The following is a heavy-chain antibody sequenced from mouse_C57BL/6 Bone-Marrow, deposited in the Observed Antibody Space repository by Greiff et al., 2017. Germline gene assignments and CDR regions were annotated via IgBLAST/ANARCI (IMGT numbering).Heavy chain of an antibody. J-gene: IGHJ2*01. V-gene: IGHV1-50*01. CDR1: GYTFTSYW. Sequence: QVQLQQPGAELVKPGASVKLSCKASGYTFTSYWMQWVKQRPGQGLEWIGEIDPSDSYTNYNQKFKGKATLTVDPSSSTAYMQLSSLTSEDSAVYDCAREGAWTTVVVDYWGQGTTLTVSS. CDR3: AREGAWTTVVVDY. D-gene: IGHD1-1*01. CDR2: IDPSDSYT.